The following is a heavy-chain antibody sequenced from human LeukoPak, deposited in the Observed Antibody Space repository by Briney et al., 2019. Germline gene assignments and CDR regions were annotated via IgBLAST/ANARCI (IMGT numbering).Heavy chain of an antibody. CDR1: GGSISSSTYY. J-gene: IGHJ4*02. Sequence: SETLSLTCSVSGGSISSSTYYWGWIRQPPGKGLEWIGAIYYTGTTYYNPSLRSRVTISVDTSKNHFSLKLSSVTAADTALYYCASAPRQGSIGGLDYWGQGTLVTVSS. CDR3: ASAPRQGSIGGLDY. V-gene: IGHV4-39*02. CDR2: IYYTGTT. D-gene: IGHD3-16*01.